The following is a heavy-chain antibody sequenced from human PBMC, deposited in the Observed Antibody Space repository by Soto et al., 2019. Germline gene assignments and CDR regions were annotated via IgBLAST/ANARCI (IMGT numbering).Heavy chain of an antibody. CDR2: IYYSGST. CDR3: ARAPHYDILTGYYIPLYGMDV. CDR1: GGSVTSGSYY. J-gene: IGHJ6*02. V-gene: IGHV4-61*01. Sequence: ETLSLTCTVSGGSVTSGSYYWNWIRQPPGKGLEWIGYIYYSGSTNYNPSLKSRVTISVDTSKNQFSLKLSSVTAADTAVYYCARAPHYDILTGYYIPLYGMDVWGQGTTVTVSS. D-gene: IGHD3-9*01.